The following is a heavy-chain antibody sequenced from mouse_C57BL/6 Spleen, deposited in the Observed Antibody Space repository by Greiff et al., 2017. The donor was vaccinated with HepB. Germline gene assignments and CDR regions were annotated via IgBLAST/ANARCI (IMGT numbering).Heavy chain of an antibody. J-gene: IGHJ1*03. Sequence: ESGPGLVKPSQSLSLTCSVTGYSITSGYYWNWIRQFPGNKLEWMGYISYDGSNNYNPSLKNRISITRDTSKNQFFLKLNSVTTEDTATYYCARGKSLGYFDVWGTGTTVTVSS. CDR3: ARGKSLGYFDV. V-gene: IGHV3-6*01. CDR1: GYSITSGYY. D-gene: IGHD2-1*01. CDR2: ISYDGSN.